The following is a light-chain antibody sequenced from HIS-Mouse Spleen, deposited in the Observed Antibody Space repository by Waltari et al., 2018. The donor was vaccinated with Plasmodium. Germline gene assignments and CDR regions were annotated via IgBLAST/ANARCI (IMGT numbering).Light chain of an antibody. V-gene: IGLV2-8*01. Sequence: QSALTQPPSASGSPGQSVTISCPATSSDVGGYNYVPWYQQHPGKAPKLMIYEVSKRPSGVPDRFSGSKSGNTASLTVSGLQAEDEADYYCSSYAGSNNLVFGGGTKLTVL. CDR1: SSDVGGYNY. CDR3: SSYAGSNNLV. CDR2: EVS. J-gene: IGLJ2*01.